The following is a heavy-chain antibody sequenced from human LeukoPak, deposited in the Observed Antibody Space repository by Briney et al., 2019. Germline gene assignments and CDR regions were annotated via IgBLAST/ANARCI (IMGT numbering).Heavy chain of an antibody. J-gene: IGHJ4*02. CDR3: ARDYGGNSRIFDY. V-gene: IGHV1-24*01. Sequence: ASVKVSCKVSGYTLTELSMHWVRQAPGKGLEGMGGFDPEDGETIYAQKFQGRVTVTTDTSTSTAYMELRSLRSDDTAVYYCARDYGGNSRIFDYWGQGTLVTVSS. CDR2: FDPEDGET. D-gene: IGHD4-23*01. CDR1: GYTLTELS.